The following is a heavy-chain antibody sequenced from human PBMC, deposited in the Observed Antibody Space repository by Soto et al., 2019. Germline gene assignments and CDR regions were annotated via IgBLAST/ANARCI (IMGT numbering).Heavy chain of an antibody. D-gene: IGHD4-17*01. CDR2: IYYSGST. CDR3: ARGQSVTLFDY. CDR1: GGSISSGGYY. V-gene: IGHV4-31*03. J-gene: IGHJ4*02. Sequence: QVQLQESGPGLVKPSQTLSLTCTVSGGSISSGGYYWTWIRQYPGKGLEWIGYIYYSGSTFYNPSIKSRVSISVDTSKNQFSLNLSSVTAADTAVYYCARGQSVTLFDYWGQGTLVTVSS.